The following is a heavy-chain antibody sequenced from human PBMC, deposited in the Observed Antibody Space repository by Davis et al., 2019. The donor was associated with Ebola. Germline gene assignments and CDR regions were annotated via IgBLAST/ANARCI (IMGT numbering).Heavy chain of an antibody. CDR1: GGSISSSNW. D-gene: IGHD3-10*01. Sequence: GSLRLSCAVPGGSISSSNWWSSVRHPPGKGPAWIGEIYHSGSTYYNPSLKSRVTISVDTSKNQFSLKLSSVTAADTAVYYCASRGPLYGMDVWGKGTTVTVSS. J-gene: IGHJ6*04. CDR2: IYHSGST. V-gene: IGHV4-4*02. CDR3: ASRGPLYGMDV.